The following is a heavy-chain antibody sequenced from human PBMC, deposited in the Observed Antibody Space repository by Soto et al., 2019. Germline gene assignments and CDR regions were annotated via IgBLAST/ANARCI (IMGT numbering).Heavy chain of an antibody. Sequence: GGSLRLSCAASGGTFISYAMTWVRQAPGKGLEWVSGISGSGATTSYADSVKGRFTVSRDNSKNTLYLQMNSLRVEDTAVYHCAKLRYFDWSAYNWFEYWGQGTPVTVSS. V-gene: IGHV3-23*01. J-gene: IGHJ5*01. D-gene: IGHD3-9*01. CDR1: GGTFISYA. CDR2: ISGSGATT. CDR3: AKLRYFDWSAYNWFEY.